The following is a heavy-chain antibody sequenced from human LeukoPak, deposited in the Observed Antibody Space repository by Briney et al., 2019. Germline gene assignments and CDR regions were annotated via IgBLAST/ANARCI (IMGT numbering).Heavy chain of an antibody. Sequence: GESLKISCKGSGYSFTSYWIGWVRQMPGKGLEWMGIIYPGDSDTRYSPSFQGQVTISADKSISTAYLQRSSLKASDTAMYYCAVQLAAGSYYKAPYYYYYMDVWGKGTTVTVSS. CDR3: AVQLAAGSYYKAPYYYYYMDV. J-gene: IGHJ6*03. CDR2: IYPGDSDT. D-gene: IGHD3-10*01. CDR1: GYSFTSYW. V-gene: IGHV5-51*01.